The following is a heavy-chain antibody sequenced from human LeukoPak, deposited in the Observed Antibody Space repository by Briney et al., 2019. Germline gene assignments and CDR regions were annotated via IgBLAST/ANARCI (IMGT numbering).Heavy chain of an antibody. CDR2: ISSSSSYI. CDR1: GFTFSSYS. CDR3: ARGGVGDYVPGYFDL. Sequence: GGSLRLSCAASGFTFSSYSMNWVRQAPGKGLEWVSSISSSSSYIYYADSVKSRFTISRDNAKNSLYLQMNSLRAEDTAVYYCARGGVGDYVPGYFDLWGRGTLVTVSS. J-gene: IGHJ2*01. D-gene: IGHD4-17*01. V-gene: IGHV3-21*01.